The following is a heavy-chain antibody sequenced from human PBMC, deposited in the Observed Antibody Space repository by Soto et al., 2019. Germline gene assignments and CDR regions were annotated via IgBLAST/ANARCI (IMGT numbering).Heavy chain of an antibody. Sequence: PGGSLRLSCAASGFTFSSYAMSWVRQAPGKGLEWVSAISGSGGSTYYADSVKGRFTISRDNSKNTLYLQMNSLRAEDTAVYYCAEGTGDYDFSRFDLWGRGTLVTVSS. CDR3: AEGTGDYDFSRFDL. CDR1: GFTFSSYA. J-gene: IGHJ2*01. V-gene: IGHV3-23*01. D-gene: IGHD3-3*01. CDR2: ISGSGGST.